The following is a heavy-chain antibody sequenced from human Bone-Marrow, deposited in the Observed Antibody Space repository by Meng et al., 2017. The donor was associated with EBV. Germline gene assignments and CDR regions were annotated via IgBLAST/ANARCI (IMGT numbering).Heavy chain of an antibody. CDR1: GGSLRGYY. V-gene: IGHV4-34*01. CDR3: ARGVATIKYFDY. Sequence: QGQIQKGGDGVFKPSETLSPTCAVYGGSLRGYYRGRIRQPPGKGLEWIGENNNSGRTNYNPSLQSRVTISVDTSKNQFLLKLSSVTAADTAVYYCARGVATIKYFDYWGQGTLVTVSS. CDR2: NNNSGRT. D-gene: IGHD5-12*01. J-gene: IGHJ4*02.